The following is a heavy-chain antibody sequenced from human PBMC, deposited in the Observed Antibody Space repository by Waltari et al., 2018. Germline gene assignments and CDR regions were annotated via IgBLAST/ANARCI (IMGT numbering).Heavy chain of an antibody. J-gene: IGHJ4*02. V-gene: IGHV4-59*01. CDR3: ARDTIAVGYFDL. Sequence: QVQLQESGPGLVKPSETPSLTCTVSGGSITTYYWTWIRQPPGRGLEWIGYMFYNGSPNYNPSLKSRVTISIDTSKNQVSLNLSSVTAADTAIYYCARDTIAVGYFDLWGQGTLVTVSS. CDR1: GGSITTYY. D-gene: IGHD6-19*01. CDR2: MFYNGSP.